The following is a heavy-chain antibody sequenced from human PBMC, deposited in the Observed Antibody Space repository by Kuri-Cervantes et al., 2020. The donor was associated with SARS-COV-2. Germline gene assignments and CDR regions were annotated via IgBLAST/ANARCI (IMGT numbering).Heavy chain of an antibody. Sequence: GGSLRLSCAASGFTFSDYYMSWIRQAPGKGLEWVSYISSSSSYTNYADSVKGRFTISRDNAKNSLYLQVNSLRAEDTAVYYCAGGSSGYDLTFDYWGQGTLVTVSS. J-gene: IGHJ4*02. CDR1: GFTFSDYY. CDR3: AGGSSGYDLTFDY. V-gene: IGHV3-11*06. CDR2: ISSSSSYT. D-gene: IGHD5-12*01.